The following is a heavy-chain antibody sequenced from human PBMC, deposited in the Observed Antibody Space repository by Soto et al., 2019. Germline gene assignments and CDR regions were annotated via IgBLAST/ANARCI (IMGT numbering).Heavy chain of an antibody. CDR2: ISGSGVTT. Sequence: GGSLRLSCAASGFTSSSYAMSWVRQAPGKGLEWVSGISGSGVTTYYADSVKGRFTISRDNSRNTLYLQMYSLRAEDTAVYYCAKAQGSSYYIFDYWGQGTLVTVSS. J-gene: IGHJ4*02. CDR1: GFTSSSYA. D-gene: IGHD1-26*01. CDR3: AKAQGSSYYIFDY. V-gene: IGHV3-23*01.